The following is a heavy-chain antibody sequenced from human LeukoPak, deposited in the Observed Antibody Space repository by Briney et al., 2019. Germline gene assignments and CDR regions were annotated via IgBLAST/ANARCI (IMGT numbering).Heavy chain of an antibody. CDR3: ARAYWTTKIRMDV. Sequence: PSETLSLTCTVYGGSFSGYYWSWIRQPPGKGLEWIGEINHSGSTNYNPSLKSRVTISVDTSKNQFSLKLSSVTAADTAVYYCARAYWTTKIRMDVWGKGTTVTVSS. J-gene: IGHJ6*04. V-gene: IGHV4-34*01. CDR1: GGSFSGYY. D-gene: IGHD4-11*01. CDR2: INHSGST.